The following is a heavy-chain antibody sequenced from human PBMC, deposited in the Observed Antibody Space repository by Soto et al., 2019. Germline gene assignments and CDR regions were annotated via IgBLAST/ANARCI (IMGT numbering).Heavy chain of an antibody. CDR3: ASWGDFGSAVPLYYYGMDV. J-gene: IGHJ6*02. CDR1: GGSISSGGYY. CDR2: IYYSGST. D-gene: IGHD3-3*01. V-gene: IGHV4-31*03. Sequence: QVQLQESGPGLVKPSQTLSLTCTVSGGSISSGGYYWSWIRQHPGKGLEWIGYIYYSGSTYYNPSLKSRVTISVDTSKNQFSLKLSSVTAADTAVYYCASWGDFGSAVPLYYYGMDVWGQGTTVTVSS.